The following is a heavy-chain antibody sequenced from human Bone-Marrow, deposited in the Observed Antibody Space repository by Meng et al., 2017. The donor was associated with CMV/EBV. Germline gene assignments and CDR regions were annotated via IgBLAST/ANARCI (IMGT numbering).Heavy chain of an antibody. Sequence: ASVKVSCKASGYTFTSYYMHWVRQAPGQGLEWMGWINPNSGGTNYAQKFQGRVTMTRDTSISTAYMELSRLRSDDTAVYYCARRVASVVAGSLDYWGQGTLVTVS. CDR1: GYTFTSYY. D-gene: IGHD2-15*01. V-gene: IGHV1-2*02. CDR2: INPNSGGT. J-gene: IGHJ4*02. CDR3: ARRVASVVAGSLDY.